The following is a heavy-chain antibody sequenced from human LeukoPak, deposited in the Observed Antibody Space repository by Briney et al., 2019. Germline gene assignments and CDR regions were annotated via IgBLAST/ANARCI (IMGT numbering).Heavy chain of an antibody. Sequence: SEALSLTCAVYGGSFSGYYWSWIRQPPGKGLEWIGSIYYSGSTYYNPSLKSRVTIPVDTSKNQFSLKLSSVTAADTAVYYCARQSGNYFDYYYYMDVWGKGTTVTISS. J-gene: IGHJ6*03. CDR2: IYYSGST. V-gene: IGHV4-34*01. CDR3: ARQSGNYFDYYYYMDV. CDR1: GGSFSGYY. D-gene: IGHD1-26*01.